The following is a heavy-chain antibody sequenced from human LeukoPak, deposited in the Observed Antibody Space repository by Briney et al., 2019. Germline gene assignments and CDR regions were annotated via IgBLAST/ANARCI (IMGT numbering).Heavy chain of an antibody. J-gene: IGHJ6*03. CDR1: GYSFTSYW. CDR2: IYPGDSDT. D-gene: IGHD5-18*01. V-gene: IGHV5-51*01. CDR3: ARVEYSYAKDSYMDV. Sequence: GESLEISCKGSGYSFTSYWIGWVRQMPGKGLEWMGIIYPGDSDTRYSPSFQGQVTISADKSISTAYLQWSSLKASDTAMYYCARVEYSYAKDSYMDVWGKGTTVTVSS.